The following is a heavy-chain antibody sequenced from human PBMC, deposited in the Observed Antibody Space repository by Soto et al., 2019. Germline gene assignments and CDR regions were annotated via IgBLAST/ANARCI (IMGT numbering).Heavy chain of an antibody. CDR1: GYNFLTYG. V-gene: IGHV1-18*01. CDR3: ARDRPGISVIRAVKTYNYFDP. CDR2: ISTDNTHR. D-gene: IGHD3-10*01. Sequence: ASVKVSCKASGYNFLTYGISWLRQAPGRGLEWMGWISTDNTHRNYAQNFQERVTMTTDTSTNTAYMELGSLRSDETAIYYCARDRPGISVIRAVKTYNYFDPWGQGTLVTVSS. J-gene: IGHJ5*02.